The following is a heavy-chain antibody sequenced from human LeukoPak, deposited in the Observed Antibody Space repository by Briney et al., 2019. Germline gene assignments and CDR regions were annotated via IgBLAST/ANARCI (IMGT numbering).Heavy chain of an antibody. Sequence: SETLSLTCTVSGGSISSSSYFWGWIRQPPGKGLEWIGTIYYSGSTYYNPSSKSRVTISVDTSENQFSLKLSSVTAADTAVYYCARLAQGSGSYGFDYWGQGTLVTVSS. CDR2: IYYSGST. V-gene: IGHV4-39*01. J-gene: IGHJ4*02. CDR1: GGSISSSSYF. CDR3: ARLAQGSGSYGFDY. D-gene: IGHD3-10*01.